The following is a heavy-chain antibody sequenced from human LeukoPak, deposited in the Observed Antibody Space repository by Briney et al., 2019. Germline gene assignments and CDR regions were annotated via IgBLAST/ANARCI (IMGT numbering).Heavy chain of an antibody. CDR1: GGTFSSYA. J-gene: IGHJ4*02. D-gene: IGHD3-3*01. CDR2: IIPIFGTA. Sequence: SVKVSCKASGGTFSSYAISWVRQAPGQGLEWMGRIIPIFGTANYAQKFQGRVTITTDESTSTAYMELSSLRSEDTAVYYCARQGSRFLEWLKFVYWGQGTLVTVSS. V-gene: IGHV1-69*05. CDR3: ARQGSRFLEWLKFVY.